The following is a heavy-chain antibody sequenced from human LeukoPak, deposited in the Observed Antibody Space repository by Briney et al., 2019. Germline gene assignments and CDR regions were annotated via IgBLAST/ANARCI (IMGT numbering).Heavy chain of an antibody. D-gene: IGHD3-22*01. CDR2: IDPSAGST. Sequence: ASVKVSCKASGYTFTNYYMHWVRQAPGQGLEWMGVIDPSAGSTTYAQKLQGRVTMTTDTSTSTAYTELRSLRSDDTAVYYCARCCYYYDSSGYHDYWGQGTLVTVSS. CDR1: GYTFTNYY. J-gene: IGHJ4*02. CDR3: ARCCYYYDSSGYHDY. V-gene: IGHV1-46*01.